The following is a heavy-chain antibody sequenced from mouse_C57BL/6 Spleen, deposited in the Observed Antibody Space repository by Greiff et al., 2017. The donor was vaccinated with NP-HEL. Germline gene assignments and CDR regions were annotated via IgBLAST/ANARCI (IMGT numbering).Heavy chain of an antibody. V-gene: IGHV3-6*01. CDR2: ISYDGSN. CDR3: ARFPDLLLRFYAMDY. Sequence: LQQSGPGLVKPSQSLSLTCSVTGYSITSGYYWNWIRQFPGNKLEWMGYISYDGSNNYNPSLKNRISITRDTSKNQFFLKLNSVTTEDTATYYCARFPDLLLRFYAMDYWGQGTSVTVSS. D-gene: IGHD1-1*01. CDR1: GYSITSGYY. J-gene: IGHJ4*01.